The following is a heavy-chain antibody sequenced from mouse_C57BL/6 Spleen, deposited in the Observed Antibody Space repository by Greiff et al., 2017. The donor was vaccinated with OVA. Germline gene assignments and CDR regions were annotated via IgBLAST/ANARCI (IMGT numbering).Heavy chain of an antibody. CDR3: ARDCTRYAMDY. J-gene: IGHJ4*01. D-gene: IGHD5-1*01. Sequence: QVQLQQPGAELVMPGASVKLSCKASGYTFTSYWMHWVKQRPGQGLEWIGEIDPSDSYTNYNQKFKGKSTLTVDKSSSTAYMQLSSLTSEDAAVDYCARDCTRYAMDYWGQGTSVTVSS. CDR2: IDPSDSYT. V-gene: IGHV1-69*01. CDR1: GYTFTSYW.